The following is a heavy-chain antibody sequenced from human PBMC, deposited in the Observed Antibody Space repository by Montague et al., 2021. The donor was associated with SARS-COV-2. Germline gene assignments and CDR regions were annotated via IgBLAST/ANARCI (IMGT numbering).Heavy chain of an antibody. Sequence: SETLSLTCEVSGGSMSGYYWTWIRQSPGKGLEWIGRIYTSGSTNYNPSLKSRVTISVDTSKNQFSLKLSSVTAADTAVYYCARDGGIGDSGSNTWSYYYYGMDVWGQGTTVTVSS. J-gene: IGHJ6*02. D-gene: IGHD3-22*01. V-gene: IGHV4-4*08. CDR1: GGSMSGYY. CDR3: ARDGGIGDSGSNTWSYYYYGMDV. CDR2: IYTSGST.